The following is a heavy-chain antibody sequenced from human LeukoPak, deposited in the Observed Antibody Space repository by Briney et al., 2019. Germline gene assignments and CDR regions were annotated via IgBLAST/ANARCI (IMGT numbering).Heavy chain of an antibody. CDR3: ARHTTYGYSYGYDY. CDR1: GGSISSSSYY. V-gene: IGHV4-39*01. J-gene: IGHJ4*02. D-gene: IGHD5-18*01. CDR2: IYYSGST. Sequence: SETLSLTCTVSGGSISSSSYYWGWIRQPPGMGLGWIGSIYYSGSTYYNPSLKSRVTISVDTSKNQFSLKLSSVTAADTAVYYCARHTTYGYSYGYDYWGQGTLVTVSS.